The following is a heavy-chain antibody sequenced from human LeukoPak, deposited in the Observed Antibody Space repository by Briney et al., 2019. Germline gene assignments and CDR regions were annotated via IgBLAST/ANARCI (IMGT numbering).Heavy chain of an antibody. CDR3: ARVMRGQILYYAFDI. Sequence: ASVKVSCKASGYTFTSYDINWVRQATGQGLEWMGWMNPNSGNTGNAQKFQGRVTMTRNTSISTAYMELSSLRSEDTAVYYCARVMRGQILYYAFDIWGQGTMVTVSS. CDR1: GYTFTSYD. CDR2: MNPNSGNT. V-gene: IGHV1-8*01. J-gene: IGHJ3*02. D-gene: IGHD2-8*01.